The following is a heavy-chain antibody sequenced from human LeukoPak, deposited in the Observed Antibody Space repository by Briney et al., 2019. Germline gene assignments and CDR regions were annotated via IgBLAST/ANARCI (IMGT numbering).Heavy chain of an antibody. CDR3: ARDSAFVSSSPDY. D-gene: IGHD6-6*01. CDR2: IWYDGSNK. V-gene: IGHV3-33*01. J-gene: IGHJ4*02. CDR1: GFTFSSYG. Sequence: GGSLRLSCAASGFTFSSYGMHWVRQAPGKGLEWVAVIWYDGSNKYYADSVKGRFTISRDNSKNTLYLQMNSLRAEDTAVYYCARDSAFVSSSPDYWGQGTLVTVSS.